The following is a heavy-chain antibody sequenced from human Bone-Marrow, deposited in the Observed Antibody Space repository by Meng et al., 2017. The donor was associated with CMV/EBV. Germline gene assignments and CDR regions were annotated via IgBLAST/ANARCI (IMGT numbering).Heavy chain of an antibody. Sequence: ASVKVSCKASGYTFTSYGISWVRQAPGQGLEWMGWISAYNGNTNYAQKLQGRVTMTTDTSTSTAYMELSRLRSDDTAVYYCARGFGDIVVVPAAIGFDYWGQGTLVTVSS. CDR3: ARGFGDIVVVPAAIGFDY. CDR1: GYTFTSYG. D-gene: IGHD2-2*02. V-gene: IGHV1-18*01. CDR2: ISAYNGNT. J-gene: IGHJ4*02.